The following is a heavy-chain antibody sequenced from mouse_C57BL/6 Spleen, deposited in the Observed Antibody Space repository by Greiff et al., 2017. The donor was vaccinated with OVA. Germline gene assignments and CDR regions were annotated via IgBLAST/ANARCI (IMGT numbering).Heavy chain of an antibody. CDR1: GYTFTDYY. Sequence: EVQVVESGPVLVKPGASVKMSCKASGYTFTDYYMNWVKQSHGKSLEWIGVINPYNGGTSYNQKFKGKATLTVDKSSSTAYMELNSLTSEDSAVYYCARKRSSYGYFDVWGTGTTVTVSS. D-gene: IGHD1-1*01. V-gene: IGHV1-19*01. J-gene: IGHJ1*03. CDR3: ARKRSSYGYFDV. CDR2: INPYNGGT.